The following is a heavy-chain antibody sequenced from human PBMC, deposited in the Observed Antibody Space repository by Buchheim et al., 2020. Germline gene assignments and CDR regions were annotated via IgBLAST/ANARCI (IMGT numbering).Heavy chain of an antibody. J-gene: IGHJ6*02. CDR3: ARLVVPAAIPGYYYYYGRDV. Sequence: QVQLQESGPGLVKPSETLSLTCTVSGGSVSSGSYYWSWIRQPPGKGLEWIGEINHSGSTNYNPSLKSRVTISVDTSKNQLSLKLSSVTAADTAVYYCARLVVPAAIPGYYYYYGRDVWGQGTT. V-gene: IGHV4-61*01. D-gene: IGHD2-2*02. CDR2: INHSGST. CDR1: GGSVSSGSYY.